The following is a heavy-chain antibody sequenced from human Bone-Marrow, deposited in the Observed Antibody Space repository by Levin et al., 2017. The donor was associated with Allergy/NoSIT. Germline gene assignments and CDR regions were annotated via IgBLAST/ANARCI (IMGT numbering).Heavy chain of an antibody. CDR3: TRQNYDSSGYYSSHFDY. D-gene: IGHD3-22*01. CDR1: GGSTGSCDYY. V-gene: IGHV4-39*01. J-gene: IGHJ4*02. CDR2: IYYSGSA. Sequence: GSLRLSCAVSGGSTGSCDYYWGWIRQPPGKGLEWIGSIYYSGSAYLNPSLMSRVAISVDTSRNQFSLKLTSVTAADTALYYCTRQNYDSSGYYSSHFDYWGQGALVTVSS.